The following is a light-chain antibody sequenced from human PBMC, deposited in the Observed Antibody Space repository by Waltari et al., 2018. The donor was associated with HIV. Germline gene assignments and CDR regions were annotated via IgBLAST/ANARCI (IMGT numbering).Light chain of an antibody. J-gene: IGLJ2*01. CDR1: STNIGSYNI. V-gene: IGLV2-23*02. Sequence: QSALTQSASVSGSPGQSITISCTGTSTNIGSYNIVSWYQQHPGKAPKVIIYEVNKRPSGVSNRFSGSTSGSTASLTSSGLQAEDEADYYCCSYAGSSNVVFGGGTKLTVL. CDR3: CSYAGSSNVV. CDR2: EVN.